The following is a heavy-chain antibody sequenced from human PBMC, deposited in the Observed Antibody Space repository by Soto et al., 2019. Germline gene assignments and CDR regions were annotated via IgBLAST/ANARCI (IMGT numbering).Heavy chain of an antibody. CDR2: ISGSGANT. J-gene: IGHJ4*02. D-gene: IGHD3-10*01. CDR3: AKDLVYFDSGTYSTLAY. CDR1: GFTFSNYA. V-gene: IGHV3-23*01. Sequence: EVQLLESGGGLEQPGGSLRLSCAASGFTFSNYAMNWVRQAPGKGLQWVSGISGSGANTYYADFVKGRFTISRDNSKNTLYLQMNSLRAEDTAVYYCAKDLVYFDSGTYSTLAYWGQGTLVTVSS.